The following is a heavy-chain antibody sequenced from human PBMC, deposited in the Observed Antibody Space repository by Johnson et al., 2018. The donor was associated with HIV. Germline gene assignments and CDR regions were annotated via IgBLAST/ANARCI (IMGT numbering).Heavy chain of an antibody. J-gene: IGHJ3*02. CDR2: ITQDGSEK. CDR3: TTDPRFLEWLLRGGTDPFHI. V-gene: IGHV3-7*05. Sequence: VQLVESGGGLVQPGGSLRLSCAASEFTFSSYWMNWVRQAPGKGLEWVANITQDGSEKYYVDSVEGRFTISRDNAKNSLFLQMNSLKFEDTAVYYCTTDPRFLEWLLRGGTDPFHIWGQGTRVSVSS. D-gene: IGHD3-3*01. CDR1: EFTFSSYW.